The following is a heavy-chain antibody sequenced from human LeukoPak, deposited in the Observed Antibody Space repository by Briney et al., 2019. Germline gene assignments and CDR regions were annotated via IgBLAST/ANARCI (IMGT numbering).Heavy chain of an antibody. D-gene: IGHD3-9*01. V-gene: IGHV4-59*08. CDR3: ARLSTYYDILTGLYSQVRWVFDY. CDR1: GGSLKNYY. Sequence: KSSETLSLTCSVSGGSLKNYYWSWIRQPPGKGLEWIGYIYYSGSTNYNPSLKSRVTISVDTSKNQFSLKLSSVTAADTAVYYCARLSTYYDILTGLYSQVRWVFDYWGQGTLVTVSS. CDR2: IYYSGST. J-gene: IGHJ4*02.